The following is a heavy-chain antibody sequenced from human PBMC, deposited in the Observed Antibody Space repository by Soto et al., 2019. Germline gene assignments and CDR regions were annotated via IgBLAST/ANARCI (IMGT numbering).Heavy chain of an antibody. J-gene: IGHJ6*03. D-gene: IGHD3-10*01. Sequence: GASVKVSCKASGYTFTGYYMHWVRQAPGQGLEWMGWINPNSGGTNYAQKFQGWVTMTRDTSISTAYMELSRLRSDDTAVYYCARGGGPLSYSYYYYLDGGGKGTTVPFP. CDR1: GYTFTGYY. CDR3: ARGGGPLSYSYYYYLDG. V-gene: IGHV1-2*04. CDR2: INPNSGGT.